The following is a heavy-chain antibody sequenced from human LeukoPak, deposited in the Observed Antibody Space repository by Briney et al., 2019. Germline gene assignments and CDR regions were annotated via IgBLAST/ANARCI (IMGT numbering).Heavy chain of an antibody. CDR2: ISGSGGST. CDR1: GFTFSGYA. Sequence: PGGSLRLSCAASGFTFSGYAMSWVRQAPGKGLEWVSAISGSGGSTYYADSVKGRFTISRDNSKNTLYLQMNSLRAEDTAVYYCAKGLQLAAAGPRWFDPWGQGTLVTVSS. CDR3: AKGLQLAAAGPRWFDP. V-gene: IGHV3-23*01. D-gene: IGHD6-13*01. J-gene: IGHJ5*02.